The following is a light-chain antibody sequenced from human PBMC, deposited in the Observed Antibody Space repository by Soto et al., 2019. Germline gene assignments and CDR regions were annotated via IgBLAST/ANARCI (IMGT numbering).Light chain of an antibody. CDR1: SSDVGGYNY. J-gene: IGLJ1*01. V-gene: IGLV2-14*03. Sequence: QSVLTQAASVPGSPGQSXTISCTGTSSDVGGYNYVSWYQHHPGKAPKLMIYDVSNRPSGVSNRFSRSKSGNTASLTISGLQPEDEADYYSSSYTSSNTRXILLGTGTKVTVL. CDR3: SSYTSSNTRXIL. CDR2: DVS.